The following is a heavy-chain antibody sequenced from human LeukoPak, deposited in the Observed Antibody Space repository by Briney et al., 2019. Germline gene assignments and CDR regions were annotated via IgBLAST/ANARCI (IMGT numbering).Heavy chain of an antibody. CDR2: IRSKANSYAT. Sequence: GGSLKLSCAASGFTFSGSAMHWVRQASGKGLEWVGRIRSKANSYATAYAASVKGRFTISRDDSKNTAYLQMNSLKTEDTAVYYCTRQEYSSGWYSTSWGQGTLVTVSS. D-gene: IGHD6-19*01. CDR3: TRQEYSSGWYSTS. J-gene: IGHJ4*02. CDR1: GFTFSGSA. V-gene: IGHV3-73*01.